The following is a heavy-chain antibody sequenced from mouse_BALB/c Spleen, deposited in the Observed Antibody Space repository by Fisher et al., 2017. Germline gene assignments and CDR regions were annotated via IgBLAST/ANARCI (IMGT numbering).Heavy chain of an antibody. CDR3: ARLYYYGSNNYYAMDY. D-gene: IGHD1-1*01. J-gene: IGHJ4*01. V-gene: IGHV1-69*02. Sequence: KFKGKATLTVDKSSSTAYMQLSSLTSEDSAVYYCARLYYYGSNNYYAMDYWGQGTSVTVSS.